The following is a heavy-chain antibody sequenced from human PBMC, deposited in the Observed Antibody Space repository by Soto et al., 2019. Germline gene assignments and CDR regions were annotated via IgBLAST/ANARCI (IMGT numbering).Heavy chain of an antibody. D-gene: IGHD2-2*01. Sequence: SETLSLTCAVSGASIRSSNWWTWVRQAPGKGLEWIGEIFHSGKTNHNPSLKSRVTMSVDKSKNQFSLKLNSVTAADTAVYYCARVPGHVPAPITFYHHDVLDIWDQGTTVTVSS. J-gene: IGHJ6*02. CDR1: GASIRSSNW. V-gene: IGHV4-4*02. CDR3: ARVPGHVPAPITFYHHDVLDI. CDR2: IFHSGKT.